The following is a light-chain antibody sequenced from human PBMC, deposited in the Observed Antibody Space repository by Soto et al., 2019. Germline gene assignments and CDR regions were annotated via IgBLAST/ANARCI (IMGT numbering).Light chain of an antibody. CDR1: QSVSNY. Sequence: EIVLTQSPATLSSSPGERATLSCRASQSVSNYLAWYQQKPGQAPRLLIYDASNRATGIPARFSGSGSGTDFTLTISSLEPEDFAVYYCQQGSYWPPLYTFGQGTKLEIK. V-gene: IGKV3-11*01. CDR2: DAS. J-gene: IGKJ2*01. CDR3: QQGSYWPPLYT.